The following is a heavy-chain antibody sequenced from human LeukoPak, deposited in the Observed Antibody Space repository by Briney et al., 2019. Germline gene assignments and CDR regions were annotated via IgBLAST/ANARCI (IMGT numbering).Heavy chain of an antibody. Sequence: SETLSLTCSVSGGSISGYYWSCIRQPPGQTLEWIGYIYSSGSTNYNPSLQSLVTMSVDTSMNQFSLRLSSVTAADTAVYYCARFTYTTRPSDVWGKGTTVTVSS. CDR1: GGSISGYY. V-gene: IGHV4-4*09. CDR2: IYSSGST. D-gene: IGHD3-16*01. J-gene: IGHJ6*04. CDR3: ARFTYTTRPSDV.